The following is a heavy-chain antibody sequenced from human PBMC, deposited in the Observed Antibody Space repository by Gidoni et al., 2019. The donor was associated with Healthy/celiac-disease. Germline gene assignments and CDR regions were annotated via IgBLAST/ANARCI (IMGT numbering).Heavy chain of an antibody. D-gene: IGHD6-19*01. J-gene: IGHJ6*02. CDR2: MNPNSGNT. V-gene: IGHV1-8*01. CDR3: ARSDSSGSYYGMDV. CDR1: GYTFTSYD. Sequence: QVQLVQSGAEVKKPVASVKVSCTASGYTFTSYDINWVRQATGQGLEWMGWMNPNSGNTGYAQKFQGRVTMTRNTSISTAYMELSSLRSEDTAVYYCARSDSSGSYYGMDVWGQGTTVTVSS.